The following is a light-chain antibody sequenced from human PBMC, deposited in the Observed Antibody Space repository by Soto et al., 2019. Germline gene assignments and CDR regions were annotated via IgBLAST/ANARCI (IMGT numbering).Light chain of an antibody. J-gene: IGKJ4*01. CDR2: LGS. CDR3: MRALQTPS. V-gene: IGKV2-28*01. CDR1: QSLLHSNGYTY. Sequence: DIVMTQSPLSLPVTPGEPASISCRSSQSLLHSNGYTYLDWYLQKPGQSPQLLTYLGSNRASGVPDRFSGSGSGTDFTLQISRVEAEDVGVYYCMRALQTPSFGGGTKVDSK.